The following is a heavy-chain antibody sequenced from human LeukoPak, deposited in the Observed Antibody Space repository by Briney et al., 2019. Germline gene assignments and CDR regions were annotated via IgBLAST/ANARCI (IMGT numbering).Heavy chain of an antibody. Sequence: GGSLRLSCAASGFTFSSYSMNWVRQAPGKGLEWVSSISSSSSYIYYADSVKGRFTISRDNAKNSLYLQMNSLRAEDTAVCYCARDRFTMVRGVTDYWGQGTLVTVSS. D-gene: IGHD3-10*01. J-gene: IGHJ4*02. CDR3: ARDRFTMVRGVTDY. CDR1: GFTFSSYS. CDR2: ISSSSSYI. V-gene: IGHV3-21*01.